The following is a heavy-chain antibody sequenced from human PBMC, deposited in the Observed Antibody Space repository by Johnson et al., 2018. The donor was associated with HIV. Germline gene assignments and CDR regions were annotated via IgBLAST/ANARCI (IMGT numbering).Heavy chain of an antibody. CDR1: GFTFSDYY. D-gene: IGHD3-16*01. Sequence: VQLVESGGGVVRPGGSLRLSCAASGFTFSDYYMSWIRQAPGKGLEWVSVIYSGGSTYYADSVKGRFTISRDNSKNTLYLQMNSLRAEDTAVYYCAKDFLVGHYGAFDIWGQGTMVTVSS. CDR2: IYSGGST. J-gene: IGHJ3*02. CDR3: AKDFLVGHYGAFDI. V-gene: IGHV3-66*01.